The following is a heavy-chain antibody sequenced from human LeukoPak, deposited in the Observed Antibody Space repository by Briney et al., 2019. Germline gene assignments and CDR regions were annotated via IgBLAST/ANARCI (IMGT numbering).Heavy chain of an antibody. V-gene: IGHV3-30*18. Sequence: GRSLRLSCAASGFTLSSYGMHWVRQAPGKGLGWVAVISYDGSNKYYADSVKGRFTISRDNSKNTLYLQMNSLRAEDTAVYYCAKDEVAYCGGDCYSHYWGQGTLVTVSS. CDR2: ISYDGSNK. D-gene: IGHD2-21*02. CDR1: GFTLSSYG. J-gene: IGHJ4*02. CDR3: AKDEVAYCGGDCYSHY.